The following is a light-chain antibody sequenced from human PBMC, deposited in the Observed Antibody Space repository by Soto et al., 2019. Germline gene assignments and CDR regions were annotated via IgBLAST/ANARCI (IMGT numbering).Light chain of an antibody. Sequence: DIQMTQSPSSLSASVGDRVTITCRASQGISNFLAWYQQKPGKVPKLLISAASTLQSGVPSRFSGSELGKVFTLTIPSLRPEVVPTYYCKKNRSSIPFGQGTRRKIK. J-gene: IGKJ5*01. CDR3: KKNRSSIP. CDR2: AAS. V-gene: IGKV1-27*01. CDR1: QGISNF.